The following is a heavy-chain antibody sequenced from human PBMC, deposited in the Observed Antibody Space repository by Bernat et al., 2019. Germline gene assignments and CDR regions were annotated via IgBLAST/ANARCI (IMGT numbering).Heavy chain of an antibody. D-gene: IGHD3-22*01. CDR2: INAGNGNT. J-gene: IGHJ3*02. CDR3: ARGDSSGHDAFDI. V-gene: IGHV1-3*01. Sequence: QVQLVQSGAEVKKPGASVTVSCKASGYTFTSYAMHWVRQAPGQRLEWMGWINAGNGNTKYSQKFQGRVTITRDTSASTAYMELSSLRSEDTAVYYCARGDSSGHDAFDIWGQGTMVTVSS. CDR1: GYTFTSYA.